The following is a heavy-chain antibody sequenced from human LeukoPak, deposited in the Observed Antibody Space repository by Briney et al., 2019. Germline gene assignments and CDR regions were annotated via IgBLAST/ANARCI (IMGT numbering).Heavy chain of an antibody. D-gene: IGHD3-22*01. CDR3: ARDYYYDSSGYWDYYFDY. CDR1: GFTFSRFG. V-gene: IGHV3-33*01. J-gene: IGHJ4*02. Sequence: GRSLRLSCAASGFTFSRFGMHWVRQAPGKGLEWVAVIWYDGSNKYYADSVKGRFTISRDNSKNTLYLEMNSLRAEDTAVYYCARDYYYDSSGYWDYYFDYWGQGTLVSVSS. CDR2: IWYDGSNK.